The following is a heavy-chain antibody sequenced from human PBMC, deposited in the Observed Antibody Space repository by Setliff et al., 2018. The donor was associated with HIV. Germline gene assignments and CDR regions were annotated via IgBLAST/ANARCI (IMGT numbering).Heavy chain of an antibody. V-gene: IGHV5-51*01. J-gene: IGHJ4*02. D-gene: IGHD2-2*01. CDR1: GYRFTDYW. CDR2: IYPGDSDT. Sequence: GESLKISCRGSGYRFTDYWIGWVRQMPGKGLEWMGVIYPGDSDTRYNPSFQGQVTLSVDKSISTAYLQWSSLKASDTAMYYCATPISITSGSAFDYWGQGTLVTVSS. CDR3: ATPISITSGSAFDY.